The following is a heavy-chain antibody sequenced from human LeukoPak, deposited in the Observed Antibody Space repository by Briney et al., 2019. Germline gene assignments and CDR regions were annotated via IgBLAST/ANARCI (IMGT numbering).Heavy chain of an antibody. CDR3: ARVPSRWLGSIDY. J-gene: IGHJ4*02. D-gene: IGHD6-19*01. Sequence: GGSLRLSCAASGFTFSSYWMHWVRQAPGKGLVWVSRINSDGSSTSYADSVKGRFTISRDNAKNTLYLQVNSLRAEDTAVYYCARVPSRWLGSIDYWGQGTLVTVSS. CDR1: GFTFSSYW. V-gene: IGHV3-74*01. CDR2: INSDGSST.